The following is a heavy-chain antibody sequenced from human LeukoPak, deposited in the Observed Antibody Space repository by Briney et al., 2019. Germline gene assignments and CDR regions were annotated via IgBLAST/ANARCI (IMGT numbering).Heavy chain of an antibody. Sequence: GGSLRLSCTASGFTFTNSFMPWVRQAPGKGPVWVSRISADGGSAFYADSVKGRFTISRDNAKNTLYLQMNSLRAEDTALYYCVRLYGYWGQGTLVTVSS. CDR2: ISADGGSA. CDR3: VRLYGY. J-gene: IGHJ4*02. D-gene: IGHD2-2*02. V-gene: IGHV3-74*01. CDR1: GFTFTNSF.